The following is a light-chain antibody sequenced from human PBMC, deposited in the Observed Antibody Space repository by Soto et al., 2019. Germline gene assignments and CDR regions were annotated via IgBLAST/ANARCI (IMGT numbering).Light chain of an antibody. J-gene: IGKJ2*01. CDR3: QQRSNWPPRYT. Sequence: EIVLTQSPATLSLSPGERATLSCRASQSVSSSLAWYQQKPGQAPRLLIYDASNRATGIPARFSGSGSWTDFTLTISSLEPEDFAVYYCQQRSNWPPRYTFGQGTKLEIK. CDR2: DAS. CDR1: QSVSSS. V-gene: IGKV3-11*01.